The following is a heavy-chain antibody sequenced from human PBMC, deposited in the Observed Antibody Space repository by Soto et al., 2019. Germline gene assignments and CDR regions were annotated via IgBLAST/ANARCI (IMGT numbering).Heavy chain of an antibody. CDR3: ARVIAVAGTFPFDY. J-gene: IGHJ4*02. V-gene: IGHV3-21*01. CDR2: ISSSSSYI. CDR1: GFTFSSYS. D-gene: IGHD6-19*01. Sequence: GGSLRLSCAASGFTFSSYSMNWVRQAPGKGLEWVSSISSSSSYIYYADSVKGRFTISRDNAKNSLYLQMNSMRAEDTVVYYCARVIAVAGTFPFDYWGQGTLVTVSS.